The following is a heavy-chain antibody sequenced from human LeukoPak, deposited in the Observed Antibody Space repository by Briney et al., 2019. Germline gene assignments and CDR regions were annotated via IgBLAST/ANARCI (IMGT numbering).Heavy chain of an antibody. V-gene: IGHV3-7*01. J-gene: IGHJ3*02. D-gene: IGHD4-17*01. CDR2: IKEDGSEK. Sequence: GGSLRLSCAASGFTFSNYWMSWVRQAPGKGLEWVANIKEDGSEKNYVDSVKGRFTISRDNAKNSLYLQMNSLRADDTAVYYCARARATVTRISSFDIWGQGTMVTVSS. CDR1: GFTFSNYW. CDR3: ARARATVTRISSFDI.